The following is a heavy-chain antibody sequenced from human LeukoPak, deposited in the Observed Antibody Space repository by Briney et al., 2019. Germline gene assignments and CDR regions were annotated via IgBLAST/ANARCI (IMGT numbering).Heavy chain of an antibody. J-gene: IGHJ4*02. Sequence: SETLSLTCTVSGVSISSDSYYWSWIRQPAGKGLEWIGRIYTSGSTNYNPSLKSRVTISVDTSKNQFSLKLSSVTAADTAVYYCARDSIGYYYLFDYWGQGTLVTVSS. CDR1: GVSISSDSYY. V-gene: IGHV4-61*02. CDR3: ARDSIGYYYLFDY. D-gene: IGHD3-22*01. CDR2: IYTSGST.